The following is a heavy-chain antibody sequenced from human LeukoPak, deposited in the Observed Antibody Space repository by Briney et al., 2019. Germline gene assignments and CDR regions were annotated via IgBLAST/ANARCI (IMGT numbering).Heavy chain of an antibody. J-gene: IGHJ4*02. Sequence: GGSLRLSCAASGFTFSTYVMSWVRQAPGKGLEWVSAISGSGGSTYYADSVKGRFTISRDNSKNTLYLQMNSLGADDTAVYYCAREYTSGYDFWGQGTLVTVSS. CDR3: AREYTSGYDF. CDR1: GFTFSTYV. CDR2: ISGSGGST. V-gene: IGHV3-23*01. D-gene: IGHD5-12*01.